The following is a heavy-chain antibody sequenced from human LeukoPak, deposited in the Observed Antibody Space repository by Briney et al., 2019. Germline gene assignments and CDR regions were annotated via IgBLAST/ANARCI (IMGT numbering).Heavy chain of an antibody. CDR1: GFTFTNYA. CDR3: AKAYNSGWYYFDY. CDR2: ISGNTGST. D-gene: IGHD6-19*01. Sequence: PGGSLRLSCAASGFTFTNYAMSWVRQTPGKGLEWVPGISGNTGSTHYADSVKGRFTISRDDSKNTLYLQMNSLSAEDTAVYYCAKAYNSGWYYFDYWGQGTLVTVSS. J-gene: IGHJ4*02. V-gene: IGHV3-23*01.